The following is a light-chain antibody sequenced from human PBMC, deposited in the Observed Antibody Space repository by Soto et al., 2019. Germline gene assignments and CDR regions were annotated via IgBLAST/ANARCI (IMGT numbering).Light chain of an antibody. V-gene: IGKV1-12*01. CDR2: AAS. CDR3: QQTNSPPLS. CDR1: QGVGGW. Sequence: DIQMTQSPSSVATSIGQSAPVTCRASQGVGGWLAWYKQTRGKVPKLMIYAASSLHSGVPSRFRGSGSGTDFTLSISSLQPEDFATYYCQQTNSPPLSFGPGTNVDI. J-gene: IGKJ3*01.